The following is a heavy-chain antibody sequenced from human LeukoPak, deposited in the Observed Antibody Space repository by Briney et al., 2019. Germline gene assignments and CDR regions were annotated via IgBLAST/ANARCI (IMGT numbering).Heavy chain of an antibody. Sequence: GGSLRLSCAASGFTFGSYWMSWVRQAPGKGLEWVANIKQDGSEKYYVDSVKGRFTISRDNAKNSLNLQMNSLRAEDTAVYYCARVAAVAGTVIDYWGQGTLVTVSS. D-gene: IGHD6-19*01. CDR3: ARVAAVAGTVIDY. J-gene: IGHJ4*02. CDR1: GFTFGSYW. CDR2: IKQDGSEK. V-gene: IGHV3-7*01.